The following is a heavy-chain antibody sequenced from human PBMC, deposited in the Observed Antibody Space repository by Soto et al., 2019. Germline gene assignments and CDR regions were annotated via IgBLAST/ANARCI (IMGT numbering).Heavy chain of an antibody. V-gene: IGHV3-64D*08. Sequence: GGSLRLSCSASGFTFSSYAMHWVRQAPGKGLEYVSAISSNGGSTYYADSVKGRFTISRDNSKNTLYLQMSSLRAEDTAVYYCVSPPMVRGVTNYYYYYGMDVWGRGTTVTVSS. CDR1: GFTFSSYA. J-gene: IGHJ6*02. D-gene: IGHD3-10*01. CDR2: ISSNGGST. CDR3: VSPPMVRGVTNYYYYYGMDV.